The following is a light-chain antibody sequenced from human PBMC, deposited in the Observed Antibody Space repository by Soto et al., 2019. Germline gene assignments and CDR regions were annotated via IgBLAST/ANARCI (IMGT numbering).Light chain of an antibody. Sequence: QSALTQPASVSGSPGQSITISCTGTSSDVGGYNYVSWYQQHPGKAPKLMIYEVSNRPSGVSNRFSGSKSGNTASLTISGLPAEDEADYYCSSYTSSSTFEGVVFGGGTKLTVL. CDR1: SSDVGGYNY. CDR3: SSYTSSSTFEGVV. V-gene: IGLV2-14*01. CDR2: EVS. J-gene: IGLJ2*01.